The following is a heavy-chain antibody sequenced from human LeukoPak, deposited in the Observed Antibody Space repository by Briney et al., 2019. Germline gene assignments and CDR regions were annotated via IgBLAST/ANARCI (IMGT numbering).Heavy chain of an antibody. V-gene: IGHV3-53*01. Sequence: GGSLRLSCAASGFTVSSNYMSWVRQAPGKGLEWVSVIYSSGSTYYADSVKGRFTISRDISKNTVYLQMNNLRVDDTAVYYCAKGPKLGDGFHCDYWGQGTLVTVSS. CDR2: IYSSGST. CDR1: GFTVSSNY. CDR3: AKGPKLGDGFHCDY. J-gene: IGHJ4*02. D-gene: IGHD5-24*01.